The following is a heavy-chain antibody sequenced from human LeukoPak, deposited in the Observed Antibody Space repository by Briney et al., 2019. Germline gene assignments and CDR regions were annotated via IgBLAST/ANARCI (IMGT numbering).Heavy chain of an antibody. D-gene: IGHD5-18*01. Sequence: GGSLRLSCAASGFTFSSYEMNWVRQAPGKGLEWVSYISSSGSTIFYADSVKGRFTFSRDNARDSLYLQTNSLRAEDTAVYYCARGPRYSYGYDYWGQGTLVTVSS. J-gene: IGHJ4*02. CDR3: ARGPRYSYGYDY. V-gene: IGHV3-48*03. CDR2: ISSSGSTI. CDR1: GFTFSSYE.